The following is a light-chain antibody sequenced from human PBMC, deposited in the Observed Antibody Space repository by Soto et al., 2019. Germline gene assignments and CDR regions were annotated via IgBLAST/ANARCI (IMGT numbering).Light chain of an antibody. CDR1: QSIVTY. V-gene: IGKV1-39*01. CDR3: QQYGSSYPST. Sequence: DIQMTQSPPSLSASVGDRVTITCRASQSIVTYLNWYLQKPGKAPKLLIYAASNLQSGVPSRFSGSGSGTDFTLTIRRLEPEDFAVYYCQQYGSSYPSTFGQGTKVDIK. J-gene: IGKJ1*01. CDR2: AAS.